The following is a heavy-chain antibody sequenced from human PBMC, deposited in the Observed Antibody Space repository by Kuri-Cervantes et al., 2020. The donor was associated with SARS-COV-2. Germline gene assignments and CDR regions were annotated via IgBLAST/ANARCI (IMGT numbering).Heavy chain of an antibody. J-gene: IGHJ4*02. CDR1: GGSISSSSYY. D-gene: IGHD2-15*01. CDR2: IYYSGST. V-gene: IGHV4-39*02. Sequence: SETLSLTCTVSGGSISSSSYYWGWIRQPPGKGLEWIGSIYYSGSTYYNPSLKSRVTISVDTSKNQFSLKLSSVTAAGTAVYYCARDPGYSYGYCSGGSCPSDYWGQGTLVTVSS. CDR3: ARDPGYSYGYCSGGSCPSDY.